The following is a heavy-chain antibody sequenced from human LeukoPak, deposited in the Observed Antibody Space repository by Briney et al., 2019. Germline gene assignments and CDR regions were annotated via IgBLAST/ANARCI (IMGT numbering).Heavy chain of an antibody. D-gene: IGHD2-2*01. CDR1: GFTFSSYA. J-gene: IGHJ4*02. Sequence: GGSLRLSCAASGFTFSSYAMTWVRQAPGKGLEWVSGISGNGGSTYYADSVKGRFTISRDNSKNTLYLQMNSLRAEDTAVYYCAKSLRVVPAAYDYWGQGTLVTVSS. CDR2: ISGNGGST. V-gene: IGHV3-23*01. CDR3: AKSLRVVPAAYDY.